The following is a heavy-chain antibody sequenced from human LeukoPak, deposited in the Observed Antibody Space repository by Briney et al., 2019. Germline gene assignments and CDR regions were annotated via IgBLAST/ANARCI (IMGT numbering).Heavy chain of an antibody. D-gene: IGHD2-8*01. CDR2: ISAYNGDT. Sequence: ASVKVSCKASGDTFTNYGFSWVRQAPGEGLEWMGWISAYNGDTKYPQKFQGRVTMTTDTSATTVYMELGSLRFDDAAVYYCAREACSDGVCYFEYWGQGTLVTVSS. CDR1: GDTFTNYG. CDR3: AREACSDGVCYFEY. V-gene: IGHV1-18*01. J-gene: IGHJ4*02.